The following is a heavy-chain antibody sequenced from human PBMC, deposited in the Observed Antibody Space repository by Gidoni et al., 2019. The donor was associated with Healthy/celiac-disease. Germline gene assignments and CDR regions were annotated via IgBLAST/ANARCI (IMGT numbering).Heavy chain of an antibody. V-gene: IGHV1-18*01. CDR1: GYTFTSYG. CDR3: ARLMYPVVPAGYYGMDV. CDR2: ISAYNGNT. D-gene: IGHD2-2*01. J-gene: IGHJ6*02. Sequence: QVQLVQSGAEVQTPGASVKVSCKASGYTFTSYGISWVRQAPGQGLEWMGWISAYNGNTNYAQKLQGRVTMTTDTSTSTAYMELRSLRSDDTAVYYCARLMYPVVPAGYYGMDVWGQGTTVTVSS.